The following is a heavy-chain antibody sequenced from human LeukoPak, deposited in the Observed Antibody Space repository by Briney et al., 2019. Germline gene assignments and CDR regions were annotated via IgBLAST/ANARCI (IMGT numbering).Heavy chain of an antibody. Sequence: SVKVSCKASGFTFTSSAVQWVRQARGQRLEWIGWIVVGSGNTNYAQKFQERVTITRDMSTSTAYMELRSLRSDDTAVYYCARAITTTSISGSYYFDYWGQGTLVTVSS. J-gene: IGHJ4*02. V-gene: IGHV1-58*01. CDR2: IVVGSGNT. D-gene: IGHD1-26*01. CDR1: GFTFTSSA. CDR3: ARAITTTSISGSYYFDY.